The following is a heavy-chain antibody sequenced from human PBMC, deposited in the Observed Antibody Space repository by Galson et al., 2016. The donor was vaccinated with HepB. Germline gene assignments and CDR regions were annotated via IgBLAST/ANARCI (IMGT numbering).Heavy chain of an antibody. CDR3: ARDGTPVAVYGMDV. CDR2: ISYDGSNK. J-gene: IGHJ6*04. CDR1: GFTFSRYA. D-gene: IGHD6-19*01. V-gene: IGHV3-30*04. Sequence: SLRLSCAASGFTFSRYAMHWVRQAPGKGLEWVAVISYDGSNKDYADSVKGRFTISRDNSKNTLYVQMNSLRAEDTAVYYCARDGTPVAVYGMDVWGKGTTVTVSS.